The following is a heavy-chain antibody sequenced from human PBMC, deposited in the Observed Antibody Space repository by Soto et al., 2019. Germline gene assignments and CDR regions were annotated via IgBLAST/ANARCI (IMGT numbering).Heavy chain of an antibody. CDR1: GFTFATYS. CDR3: ARGRDCSGGNCYSVAWPFSDMDV. Sequence: EVQLVESGGGLVKPGGSLRLSCAASGFTFATYSMNWVRQAPGQGLEWVSYISGSSSTSYIRYADSVKGRFTISRDNAENSLYLQMNSLRAEDAAVYYCARGRDCSGGNCYSVAWPFSDMDVWGKGTTVTVSS. CDR2: ISGSSSTSYI. V-gene: IGHV3-21*01. J-gene: IGHJ6*03. D-gene: IGHD2-15*01.